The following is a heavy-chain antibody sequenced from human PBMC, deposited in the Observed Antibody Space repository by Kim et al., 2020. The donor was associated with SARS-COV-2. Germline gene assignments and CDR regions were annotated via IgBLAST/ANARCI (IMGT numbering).Heavy chain of an antibody. D-gene: IGHD3-10*01. CDR2: IRSKAYGGTT. CDR3: TTNYYGSGSYGRALKLPRD. CDR1: GFTFGDYA. V-gene: IGHV3-49*03. J-gene: IGHJ4*02. Sequence: GGSLRLSCTASGFTFGDYAMSWFRQAPGKGLEWVGFIRSKAYGGTTEYAASVKGRFTISRDDSKSIAYLQMNSLKTEDTAVYYCTTNYYGSGSYGRALKLPRDWGQGTLVTVSS.